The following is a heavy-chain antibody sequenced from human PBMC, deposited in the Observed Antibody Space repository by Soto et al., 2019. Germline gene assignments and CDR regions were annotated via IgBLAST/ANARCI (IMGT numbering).Heavy chain of an antibody. J-gene: IGHJ4*01. D-gene: IGHD4-4*01. V-gene: IGHV3-72*01. CDR1: GFTFSDHY. Sequence: EVQLVESGGGLVQPGRSLRLSCAAFGFTFSDHYMDWVRQAPGKGLEWVGRIRNKANSYTTEYAASVKGRFTISRDESNNSLFLQMNSLKTEDTAVYYCSRAGILTTPYYFDYWGQGTLVTVSS. CDR3: SRAGILTTPYYFDY. CDR2: IRNKANSYTT.